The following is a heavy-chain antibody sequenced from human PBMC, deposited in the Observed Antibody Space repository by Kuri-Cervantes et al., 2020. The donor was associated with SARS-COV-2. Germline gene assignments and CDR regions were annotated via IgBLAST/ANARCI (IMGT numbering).Heavy chain of an antibody. V-gene: IGHV5-51*01. D-gene: IGHD6-13*01. CDR2: IYPGDSDT. J-gene: IGHJ4*02. Sequence: GGFLRLSCKCSGYSFTSYWIGWLRQMPGKGLEWMGIIYPGDSDTRYSPSFQGQVTISADKSISTAYLQWSSLKASDTAMYYCARLNSSWYPHYFDYRGQGTLVTVSS. CDR3: ARLNSSWYPHYFDY. CDR1: GYSFTSYW.